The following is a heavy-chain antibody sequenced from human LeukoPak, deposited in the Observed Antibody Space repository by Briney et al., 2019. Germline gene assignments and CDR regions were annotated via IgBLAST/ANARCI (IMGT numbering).Heavy chain of an antibody. J-gene: IGHJ4*02. CDR3: ARRVYDYGDYALDY. Sequence: GESLKLSGKGSGYSFTSYWIGWVRQMPRKGLEWMGIIYPGDSDTRYRPSFQGRVTISPDKSISTAYLQWSSLKASDTAMYYCARRVYDYGDYALDYWGQGTLVTVSS. V-gene: IGHV5-51*01. CDR2: IYPGDSDT. D-gene: IGHD4-17*01. CDR1: GYSFTSYW.